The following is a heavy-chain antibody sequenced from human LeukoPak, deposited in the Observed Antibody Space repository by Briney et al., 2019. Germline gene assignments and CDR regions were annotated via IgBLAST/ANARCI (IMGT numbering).Heavy chain of an antibody. CDR2: INPNSGGT. D-gene: IGHD3-16*01. Sequence: ASVKVSCKASGYTFTGSYLHWVRQAPGQGLEWMGWINPNSGGTNYAQKFQGRVTMTRDTSISTAYMELSSLRSDDTAVYYCGRGLWGTWNFDYWGQGTLVTVSS. CDR3: GRGLWGTWNFDY. CDR1: GYTFTGSY. V-gene: IGHV1-2*02. J-gene: IGHJ4*02.